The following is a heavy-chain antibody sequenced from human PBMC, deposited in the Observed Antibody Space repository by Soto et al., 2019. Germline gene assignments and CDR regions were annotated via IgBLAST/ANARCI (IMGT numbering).Heavy chain of an antibody. J-gene: IGHJ6*02. D-gene: IGHD6-19*01. CDR2: ISWNSGSI. CDR1: GFTFDDYA. V-gene: IGHV3-9*01. CDR3: AKSAPWLGYYYGMDV. Sequence: SLSLSCAASGFTFDDYARHWVRQAPGKGLECVSGISWNSGSIGYADSVKGRFTISRDNAKNSLYLQMNSLRAEDTALYYCAKSAPWLGYYYGMDVWGQGTTVTVSS.